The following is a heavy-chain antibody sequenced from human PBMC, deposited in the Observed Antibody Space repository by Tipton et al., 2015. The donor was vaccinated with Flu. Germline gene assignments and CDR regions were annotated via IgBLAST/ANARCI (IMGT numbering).Heavy chain of an antibody. CDR2: IHRFGTT. V-gene: IGHV4-38-2*01. CDR1: GDSVGSDFY. Sequence: TLSLTCSVSGDSVGSDFYWGWIRQSPGKGLEWIGNIHRFGTTYYNPSLKSRVTISLDTFKNQFSLKLTSVTAADTAVYYCATTTYFYGSGSHDYWGQGTLVTVSS. CDR3: ATTTYFYGSGSHDY. J-gene: IGHJ4*02. D-gene: IGHD3-10*01.